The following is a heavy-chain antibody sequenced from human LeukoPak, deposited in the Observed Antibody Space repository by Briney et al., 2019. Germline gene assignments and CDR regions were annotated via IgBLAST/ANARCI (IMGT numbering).Heavy chain of an antibody. CDR2: ISSSSSTI. D-gene: IGHD2-8*02. CDR3: ARELVHSYNWFDP. CDR1: GFTFSSYS. J-gene: IGHJ5*02. V-gene: IGHV3-48*01. Sequence: GGSLRLSCAASGFTFSSYSMNWVRQAPGKGLEWVSYISSSSSTIYYADSVKGRLTISRDNAKNSLYLQMNSLRAEDTAVYYCARELVHSYNWFDPWGQGTLVTVSS.